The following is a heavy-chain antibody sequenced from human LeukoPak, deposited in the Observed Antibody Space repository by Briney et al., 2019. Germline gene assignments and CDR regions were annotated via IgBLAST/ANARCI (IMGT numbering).Heavy chain of an antibody. V-gene: IGHV3-33*01. J-gene: IGHJ4*02. CDR1: RFTFSSYG. Sequence: GGSLRLSCAASRFTFSSYGMHCVRQAPGEGREWVAGIWYDGSNKYYADSVKGRFTISRDNSKHTLYLQTNSLRAEDTAVYYCARGVTRYCSSTSCYYFDYWGQGTLVTVSS. D-gene: IGHD2-2*01. CDR3: ARGVTRYCSSTSCYYFDY. CDR2: IWYDGSNK.